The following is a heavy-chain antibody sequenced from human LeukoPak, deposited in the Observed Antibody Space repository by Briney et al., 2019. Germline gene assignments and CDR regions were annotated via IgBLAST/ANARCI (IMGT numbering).Heavy chain of an antibody. Sequence: SETLSLTCTVSGGSISSYYWNWIRQPAGKGLEWIGRIYTSGSTNYDPSLKSRVTMSVDTSKNQFSLKLSSVTAADTAVYYCARDLPRDETVRGVMNDYWGRGTLVTVSS. J-gene: IGHJ4*02. CDR1: GGSISSYY. D-gene: IGHD3-10*01. V-gene: IGHV4-4*07. CDR2: IYTSGST. CDR3: ARDLPRDETVRGVMNDY.